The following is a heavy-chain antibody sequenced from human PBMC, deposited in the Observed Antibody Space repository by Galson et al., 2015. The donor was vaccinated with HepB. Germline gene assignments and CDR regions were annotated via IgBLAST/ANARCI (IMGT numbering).Heavy chain of an antibody. CDR3: ARRDDFTFAASSSLDAFDI. D-gene: IGHD1-1*01. Sequence: QSGAEVKKPGESLKISCKGSGYRFTSYWIAWVRQMPGKGLEWMGIIYPGDSDTRYNPSFQGHFTISADKSIDTAYLQWSSLKTSDTAIYYCARRDDFTFAASSSLDAFDIWGQGTMVIASS. V-gene: IGHV5-51*01. CDR2: IYPGDSDT. CDR1: GYRFTSYW. J-gene: IGHJ3*02.